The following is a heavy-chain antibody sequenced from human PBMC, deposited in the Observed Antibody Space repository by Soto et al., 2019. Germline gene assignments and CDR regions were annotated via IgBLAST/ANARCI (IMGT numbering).Heavy chain of an antibody. D-gene: IGHD6-13*01. J-gene: IGHJ5*02. CDR1: GFSLRTSGVG. V-gene: IGHV2-5*01. Sequence: ASGPTLVNPTHTLTLTCIFSGFSLRTSGVGVGWIGQPPGKALEWLGFIYWNDDKRYSPSLKSRLTITKDTSKNQVVLTMTNMDPVDTATYYCAKSGSSGWYGWFDPWGQGTLVTVSS. CDR3: AKSGSSGWYGWFDP. CDR2: IYWNDDK.